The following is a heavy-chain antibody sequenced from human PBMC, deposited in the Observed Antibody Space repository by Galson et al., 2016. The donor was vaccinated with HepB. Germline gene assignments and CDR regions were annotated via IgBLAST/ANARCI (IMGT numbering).Heavy chain of an antibody. CDR2: TGGNADIT. J-gene: IGHJ5*02. CDR1: GFIFSAYA. V-gene: IGHV3-64D*06. Sequence: SLRLSCAASGFIFSAYAMHWVRQAPGTGLECVSATGGNADITHYVDSVKGRFTTSKDFSKSTLYLQMSSLRVEDTAVYYCVRVVNGSYYTWGQGNLVTVSS. D-gene: IGHD1-26*01. CDR3: VRVVNGSYYT.